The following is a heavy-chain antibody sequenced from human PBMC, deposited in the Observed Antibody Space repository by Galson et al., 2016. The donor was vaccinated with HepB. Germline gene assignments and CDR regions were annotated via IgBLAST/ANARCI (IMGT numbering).Heavy chain of an antibody. CDR3: VRTVSVGARPGRHHDH. Sequence: SLRLSCAAPGFTFSPYAMSWVRQAPGQGLEWVSIISSGAYKTYYADSVKGRFTISRDDSKDSLYLQMNSLRPDDTAVYYCVRTVSVGARPGRHHDHWGQGTVVTVSS. J-gene: IGHJ4*02. V-gene: IGHV3-23*01. CDR2: ISSGAYKT. CDR1: GFTFSPYA. D-gene: IGHD1-26*01.